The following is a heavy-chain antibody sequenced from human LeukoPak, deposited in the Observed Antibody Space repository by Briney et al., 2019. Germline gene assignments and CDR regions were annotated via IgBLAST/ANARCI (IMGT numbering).Heavy chain of an antibody. CDR1: GYTFTGYY. D-gene: IGHD4-17*01. Sequence: ASVKVSCKASGYTFTGYYMHWVRQAPGQGLEWMGWINPNSGGTNYAQKFQGRVTMTRDTSISTAYMELSRLRSDDTAVYYCARSRSVTTLGNWFDPWGQGTLVTVSS. CDR2: INPNSGGT. CDR3: ARSRSVTTLGNWFDP. J-gene: IGHJ5*02. V-gene: IGHV1-2*02.